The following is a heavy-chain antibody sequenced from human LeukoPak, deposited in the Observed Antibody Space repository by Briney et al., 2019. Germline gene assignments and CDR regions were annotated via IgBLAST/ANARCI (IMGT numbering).Heavy chain of an antibody. V-gene: IGHV3-30*02. CDR3: ARDQTPFY. Sequence: GGSLRLSCAASGFTFSSYGMHWVRQAPGKGLEWVTFIRYDGSNKYYADSVKGRFTISRDNSKSTLYLQMNSLRAEDTAVYYCARDQTPFYWGQGSLVTVSS. CDR2: IRYDGSNK. CDR1: GFTFSSYG. D-gene: IGHD2-15*01. J-gene: IGHJ4*02.